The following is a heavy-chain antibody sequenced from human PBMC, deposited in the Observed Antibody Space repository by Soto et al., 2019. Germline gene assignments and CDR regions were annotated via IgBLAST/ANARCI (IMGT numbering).Heavy chain of an antibody. CDR3: AKGALSSTYYGGYYFQH. V-gene: IGHV3-23*01. J-gene: IGHJ1*01. Sequence: PGGSLRLSCAASGFTFSGQAMSWVRQAPGKGLEWVSAISGTGGSTYYADSVKGRFTISRDNSKNTMYLQMNSLRADDTAVYYCAKGALSSTYYGGYYFQHWGQGTLVTVSS. D-gene: IGHD6-13*01. CDR1: GFTFSGQA. CDR2: ISGTGGST.